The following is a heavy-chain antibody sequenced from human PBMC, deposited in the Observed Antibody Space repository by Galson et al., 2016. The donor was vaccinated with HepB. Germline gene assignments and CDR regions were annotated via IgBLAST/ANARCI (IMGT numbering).Heavy chain of an antibody. CDR2: INPSGGSA. D-gene: IGHD6-19*01. CDR3: AGDSKQWLVRRNWFDP. V-gene: IGHV1-46*01. J-gene: IGHJ5*02. Sequence: SVKVSCKASGYTFTSYYMHWVRQAPGQGLEWMGIINPSGGSATYAQKFQGRVTMTRDTSTSTVYMELSSLRSEDTALYYCAGDSKQWLVRRNWFDPWGQGTLVTVSS. CDR1: GYTFTSYY.